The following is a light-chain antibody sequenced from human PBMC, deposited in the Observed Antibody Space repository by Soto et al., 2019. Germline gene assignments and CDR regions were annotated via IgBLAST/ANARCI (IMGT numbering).Light chain of an antibody. V-gene: IGKV1-5*01. CDR3: QQYNSYSVNA. J-gene: IGKJ2*01. CDR2: DAS. CDR1: QSISGW. Sequence: DIQMTQSPYTLSPSVGDRVSITCRASQSISGWLAWYQQKPGKAPKLLIYDASSLESGVPSRVSGSGSGTEFSLTISRLQPDDFATYYCQQYNSYSVNAFGQGTKLEIK.